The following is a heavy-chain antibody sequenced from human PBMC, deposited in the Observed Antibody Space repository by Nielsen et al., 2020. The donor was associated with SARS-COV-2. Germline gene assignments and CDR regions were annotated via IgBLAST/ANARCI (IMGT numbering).Heavy chain of an antibody. V-gene: IGHV3-48*01. CDR1: GFTFSSYS. Sequence: GGSLRLSCAASGFTFSSYSMNWVRQAPGKGLEWVSYISSSSSTIYYADSVKGRFTISRDNAKNSLYLQMNSLRAEDTAVYYCSLGAERDYYYGMDVWGQGTTVTVSS. CDR3: SLGAERDYYYGMDV. J-gene: IGHJ6*02. CDR2: ISSSSSTI.